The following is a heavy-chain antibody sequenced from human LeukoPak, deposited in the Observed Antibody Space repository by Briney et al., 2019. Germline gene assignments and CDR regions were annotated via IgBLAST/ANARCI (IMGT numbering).Heavy chain of an antibody. D-gene: IGHD5-18*01. CDR1: GGTFSSYA. J-gene: IGHJ5*02. Sequence: GASVKVSCTASGGTFSSYAISWVRQAPGQGLEWMGGIIPIFGTANYAQKFQGRVTITADESTSTAYMELSSLRSEDTAVYYCARMSRIQLWPRGHTGHNNWFDPWGQGTLVTVSS. V-gene: IGHV1-69*13. CDR3: ARMSRIQLWPRGHTGHNNWFDP. CDR2: IIPIFGTA.